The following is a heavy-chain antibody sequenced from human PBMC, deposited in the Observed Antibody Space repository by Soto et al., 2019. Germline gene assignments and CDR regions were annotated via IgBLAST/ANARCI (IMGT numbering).Heavy chain of an antibody. D-gene: IGHD1-26*01. J-gene: IGHJ4*02. CDR2: XXXSXIX. CDR1: GGSTSSDN. Sequence: SETLSLTCTVSGGSTSSDNFGSWIRQAPAKGLDXIGYXXXSXIXXXNXXXXSRVLVAADKPRNQFSLTLDSVTAADTAVYYCAREDMSGTYYFDYWGPGIQVTVSS. V-gene: IGHV4-59*01. CDR3: AREDMSGTYYFDY.